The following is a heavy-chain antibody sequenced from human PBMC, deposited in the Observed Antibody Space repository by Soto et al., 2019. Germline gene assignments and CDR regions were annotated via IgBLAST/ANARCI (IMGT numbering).Heavy chain of an antibody. CDR1: GFTFSSYA. CDR2: ISGSGGST. CDR3: AKTIAAAGTKGGYYYYYYGMDV. V-gene: IGHV3-23*01. D-gene: IGHD6-13*01. J-gene: IGHJ6*02. Sequence: GSLRLSCAASGFTFSSYAMSWVRQAPGKGLEWVSAISGSGGSTYYADSVKGRFTISRDNSKNTLYLQMNSLRAEDTAVYYCAKTIAAAGTKGGYYYYYYGMDVWGQGTTVTVSS.